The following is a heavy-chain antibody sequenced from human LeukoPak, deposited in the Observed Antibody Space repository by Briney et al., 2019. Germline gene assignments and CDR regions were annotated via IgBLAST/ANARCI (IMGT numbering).Heavy chain of an antibody. CDR2: INPNSGGT. J-gene: IGHJ4*02. D-gene: IGHD1-20*01. CDR3: AREVVGGFITGMKGYFDY. V-gene: IGHV1-2*02. Sequence: ASVKVSCKASGYTFTGYYMHWVRQAPGQGLELMGWINPNSGGTNSAQKFQGRVTRTRDTSISKAYMEQLRLRSDDTAVYYCAREVVGGFITGMKGYFDYWGQGTLVTVSS. CDR1: GYTFTGYY.